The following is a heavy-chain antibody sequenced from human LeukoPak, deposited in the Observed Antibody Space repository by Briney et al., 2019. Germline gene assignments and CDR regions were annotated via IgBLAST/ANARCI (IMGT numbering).Heavy chain of an antibody. CDR2: IYHSGST. CDR1: GGSISSGGYS. CDR3: ARGSAVTTRYFDL. D-gene: IGHD4-17*01. J-gene: IGHJ2*01. V-gene: IGHV4-30-2*01. Sequence: PSQTLSLTCAASGGSISSGGYSWSWIRQPPGKGLEWIGYIYHSGSTYYNPSLKSRVTISVDRSKNQFSLKLSSVTAADTAVYYCARGSAVTTRYFDLWGRGTLVTVSS.